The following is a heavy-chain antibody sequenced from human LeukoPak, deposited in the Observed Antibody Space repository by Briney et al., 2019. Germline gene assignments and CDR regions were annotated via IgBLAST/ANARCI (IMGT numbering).Heavy chain of an antibody. Sequence: PGGSLRLSCAASGFTVSNNYMNRVRQAPGKGREWVSVIYSGGSTYYADSVKGRFTISRDNSKNTLYLQMNSLRAEDTAVYYCARDLALWGQGTLVSVSS. CDR2: IYSGGST. J-gene: IGHJ4*02. CDR1: GFTVSNNY. V-gene: IGHV3-66*01. D-gene: IGHD3-3*02. CDR3: ARDLAL.